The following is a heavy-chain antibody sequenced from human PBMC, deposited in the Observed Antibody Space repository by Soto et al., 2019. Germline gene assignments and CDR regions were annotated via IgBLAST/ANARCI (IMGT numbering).Heavy chain of an antibody. D-gene: IGHD1-1*01. CDR3: ARGVDAGVDV. Sequence: QVQLVQSGAEVTKPGASVKVSCRASGYTFTTYDINWVRQATGQGLEWMGWMSPNRGATGYAQKFQGRVTLTRDTSISTAYMELSNLSSEDTAIYYWARGVDAGVDVWGQGTTVTVSS. CDR2: MSPNRGAT. CDR1: GYTFTTYD. V-gene: IGHV1-8*01. J-gene: IGHJ6*02.